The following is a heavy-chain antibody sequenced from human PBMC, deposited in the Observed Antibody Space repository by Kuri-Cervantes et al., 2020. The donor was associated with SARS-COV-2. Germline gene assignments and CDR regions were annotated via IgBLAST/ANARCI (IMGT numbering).Heavy chain of an antibody. D-gene: IGHD1/OR15-1a*01. V-gene: IGHV1-3*01. CDR2: INAGNGNT. J-gene: IGHJ6*02. CDR3: ARDHRYNWNRGGMDV. Sequence: GGFLRLSCKASGYTFTSYAMHWVRQAPGQRLEWMGWINAGNGNTKYSQKFQGRVTMTRNTSISTAYMELSSLRSEDTAVYYCARDHRYNWNRGGMDVWGQGTTVTVSS. CDR1: GYTFTSYA.